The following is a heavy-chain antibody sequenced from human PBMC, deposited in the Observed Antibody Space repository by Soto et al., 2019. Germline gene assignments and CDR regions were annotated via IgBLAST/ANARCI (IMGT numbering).Heavy chain of an antibody. J-gene: IGHJ4*02. D-gene: IGHD2-15*01. Sequence: EVQLLESGGGLVQPGGSLRLSCAASGFTFSSYAMTWVRQAPGKGLEWVSGLYGSGDITFYADSVRGRFTVSRDNSKNTLSLQMNSLRAEDTAVYYCARKNINNGCYDSWGQGTLVTVSS. CDR2: LYGSGDIT. V-gene: IGHV3-23*01. CDR3: ARKNINNGCYDS. CDR1: GFTFSSYA.